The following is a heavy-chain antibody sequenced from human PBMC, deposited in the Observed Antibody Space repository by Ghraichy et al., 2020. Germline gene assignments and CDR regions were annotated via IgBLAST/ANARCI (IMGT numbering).Heavy chain of an antibody. J-gene: IGHJ4*02. CDR2: ISYDGSNK. D-gene: IGHD3-3*01. Sequence: GGSLRLSCAASGFTFSSYGMHWVRQAPGKGLEWVAVISYDGSNKYYADSVKGRFTISRDNSKNTLYLQMNSLRAEDTAVYYCAAYYDFWSGHGGNYWGQGTLVTVSS. CDR1: GFTFSSYG. CDR3: AAYYDFWSGHGGNY. V-gene: IGHV3-30*03.